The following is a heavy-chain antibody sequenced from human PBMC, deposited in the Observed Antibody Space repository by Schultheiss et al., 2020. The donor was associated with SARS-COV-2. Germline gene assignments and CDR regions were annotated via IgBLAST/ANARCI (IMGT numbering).Heavy chain of an antibody. CDR1: GFTFSDYY. CDR2: ISSSSSYI. Sequence: GGSLRLSCAASGFTFSDYYMNWVRQAPGKGLEWVSSISSSSSYIYYADSVKGRFTISRDNAKNSLYLQMNSLRAEDTAVYFCARDRVRERGMVVAATCFDYWGQGTLVTVSS. D-gene: IGHD2-15*01. V-gene: IGHV3-21*01. CDR3: ARDRVRERGMVVAATCFDY. J-gene: IGHJ4*02.